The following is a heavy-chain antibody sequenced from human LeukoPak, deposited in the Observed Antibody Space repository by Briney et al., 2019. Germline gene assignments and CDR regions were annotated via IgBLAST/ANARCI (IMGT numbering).Heavy chain of an antibody. J-gene: IGHJ4*01. CDR2: IDPSDSYT. V-gene: IGHV5-10-1*01. Sequence: PGESLKISCKGSGYSFTSYWISWVRQMPGKGLEWMGRIDPSDSYTNYSPSFEGHVTISADKSISTAYLQWSSLKASDIATYYCARHYGAAGDFDYWGQGNPGHRLL. D-gene: IGHD6-13*01. CDR1: GYSFTSYW. CDR3: ARHYGAAGDFDY.